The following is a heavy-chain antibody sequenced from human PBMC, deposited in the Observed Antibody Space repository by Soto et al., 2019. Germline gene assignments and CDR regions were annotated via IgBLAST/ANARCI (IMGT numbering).Heavy chain of an antibody. J-gene: IGHJ3*02. CDR2: MNPNSGNT. D-gene: IGHD6-25*01. Sequence: QVQLVQSGAEVKKPGASVKVSCKTSGYTFTSYDINWVRQATGQGLEWMGLMNPNSGNTAYAQKFQGRVTMTRNTSISTAYMELSGLRSEDTAVYYWARERSSGAFDIWGQGTMVTVSS. CDR3: ARERSSGAFDI. CDR1: GYTFTSYD. V-gene: IGHV1-8*01.